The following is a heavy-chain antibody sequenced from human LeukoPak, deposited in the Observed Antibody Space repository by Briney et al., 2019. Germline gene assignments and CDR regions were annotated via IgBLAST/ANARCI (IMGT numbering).Heavy chain of an antibody. Sequence: KHGESLNISCKGYGYSFTNYWIGWVRQMPGKGLEWMGIIYPGDSAVRYSLSFQGQVTISADKSISTAYLQWHSLTASDSAMYYCARDGSGYSSVEYYFDYWGQGTLVTVSS. CDR1: GYSFTNYW. V-gene: IGHV5-51*01. CDR3: ARDGSGYSSVEYYFDY. CDR2: IYPGDSAV. D-gene: IGHD5-12*01. J-gene: IGHJ4*02.